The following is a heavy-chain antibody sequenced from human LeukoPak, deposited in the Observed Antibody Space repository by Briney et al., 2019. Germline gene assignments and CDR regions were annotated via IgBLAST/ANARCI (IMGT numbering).Heavy chain of an antibody. CDR2: ISGSGGST. J-gene: IGHJ3*02. D-gene: IGHD5-24*01. V-gene: IGHV3-23*01. Sequence: GGSLRLSCAASGFTFSSYAMSWVRQAPGKGLEWVSGISGSGGSTYYADSVKGRFTISRDNSKNTLYLQMDSLRAEDTAVYYCAKDRSRLQLNAFDIWGQGTLVTVSS. CDR3: AKDRSRLQLNAFDI. CDR1: GFTFSSYA.